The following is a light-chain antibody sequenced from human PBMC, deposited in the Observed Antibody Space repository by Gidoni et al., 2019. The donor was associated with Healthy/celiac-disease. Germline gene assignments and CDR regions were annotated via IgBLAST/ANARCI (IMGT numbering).Light chain of an antibody. Sequence: EIVMTQSPATLSASPGERATLSCQASQSVNSNLALYQQKPGQAPRLLIYVASSRATCIPARFSGSGSGTEFPLTISSLQSEDFAVYYCHQYNNWPPLTFGGGTKVEIK. V-gene: IGKV3-15*01. CDR1: QSVNSN. J-gene: IGKJ4*01. CDR3: HQYNNWPPLT. CDR2: VAS.